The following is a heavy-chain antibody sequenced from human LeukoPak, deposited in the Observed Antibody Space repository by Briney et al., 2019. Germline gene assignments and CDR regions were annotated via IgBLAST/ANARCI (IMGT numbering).Heavy chain of an antibody. Sequence: ASVKVSCKASGYTFTGYDINWVRQAAGQGLEWMGWMNPNSGNTAYAQKFQGRVTMTRSTSKNTAYMELSSLTSDDTAVYYCARLFQRNELNYYDSSGYSLGYWGQGTLVTVSS. CDR3: ARLFQRNELNYYDSSGYSLGY. D-gene: IGHD3-22*01. CDR1: GYTFTGYD. J-gene: IGHJ4*02. CDR2: MNPNSGNT. V-gene: IGHV1-8*01.